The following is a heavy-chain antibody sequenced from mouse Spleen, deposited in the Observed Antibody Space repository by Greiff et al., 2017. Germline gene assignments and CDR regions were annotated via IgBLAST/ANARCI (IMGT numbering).Heavy chain of an antibody. CDR1: GYTFTSFG. D-gene: IGHD1-1*01. V-gene: IGHV1-58*01. Sequence: VQLKQSGAELVRPGSSVKMSCKTSGYTFTSFGINWVKQRPGQGLEWIGYIYIGNGYTEYNEKFKGKATLTSDTSSSTAYMQLSSLTSEDSAIYFCARWITTVVGGNAMDYWGQGTSVTVSS. CDR2: IYIGNGYT. J-gene: IGHJ4*01. CDR3: ARWITTVVGGNAMDY.